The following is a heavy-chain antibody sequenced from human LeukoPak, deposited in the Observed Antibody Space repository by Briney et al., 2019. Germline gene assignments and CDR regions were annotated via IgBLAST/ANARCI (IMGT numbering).Heavy chain of an antibody. D-gene: IGHD2-21*01. V-gene: IGHV3-30*02. CDR3: AKAPVTSCRGAYCYPFDS. CDR1: GFTFNSYG. Sequence: PGGSLRLSCAASGFTFNSYGIHWVRQAPGKGLEWVAFIRYDESDKYYADSVNGRFTISRDNSKNTLYLQMNSLRAEDTAVYYCAKAPVTSCRGAYCYPFDSWGQGTLVTVSS. J-gene: IGHJ4*02. CDR2: IRYDESDK.